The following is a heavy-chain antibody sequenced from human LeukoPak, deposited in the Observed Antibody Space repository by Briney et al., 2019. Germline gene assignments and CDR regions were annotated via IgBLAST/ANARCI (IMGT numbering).Heavy chain of an antibody. CDR3: ARKKGRHGAFDI. J-gene: IGHJ3*02. CDR2: IYHSGST. Sequence: SETLSLTCTVSGYSISSGYYWGWIRQPPGKGLEWIGSIYHSGSTYYNPSLKSRVTISVDTSKNQFSLKLSSVTAADTAVYYCARKKGRHGAFDIWGQGTMVTVSS. D-gene: IGHD3-10*01. CDR1: GYSISSGYY. V-gene: IGHV4-38-2*02.